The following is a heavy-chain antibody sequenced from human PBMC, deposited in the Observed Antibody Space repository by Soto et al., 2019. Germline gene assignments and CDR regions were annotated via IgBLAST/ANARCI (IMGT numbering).Heavy chain of an antibody. CDR2: ISTYNGDT. CDR1: GYSFTTYG. Sequence: QVQLVQSGAEVKKPGASVRVSCKASGYSFTTYGVTWVRQAPGQGLEWMGWISTYNGDTRVAQQHQGRVTLTTDTSTNSAHTELRSLRSDDTAIYYCARTEGRSTRGDYWGQGTLLTVSS. J-gene: IGHJ4*02. V-gene: IGHV1-18*01. CDR3: ARTEGRSTRGDY. D-gene: IGHD2-8*01.